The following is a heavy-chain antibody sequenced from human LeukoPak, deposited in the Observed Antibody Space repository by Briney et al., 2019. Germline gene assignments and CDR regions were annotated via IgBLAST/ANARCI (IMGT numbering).Heavy chain of an antibody. J-gene: IGHJ4*02. D-gene: IGHD1-1*01. CDR1: GFTFSSYD. CDR3: AKATAPRPFDY. V-gene: IGHV3-30*02. CDR2: IRYDGSNK. Sequence: PGGSLRLSCAASGFTFSSYDMHWVRQAPGKGLEWVAFIRYDGSNKYYADSVKGRFTISRDNSKNTLYLQMSSLRAEDTAVYYCAKATAPRPFDYWGQGTLVTVSS.